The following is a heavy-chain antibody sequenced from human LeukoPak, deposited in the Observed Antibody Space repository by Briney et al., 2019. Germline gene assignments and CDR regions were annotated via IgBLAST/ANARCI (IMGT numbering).Heavy chain of an antibody. Sequence: GGCLRLSCVASGFTFSSYAMHWVRQAPGKGLEYVSGISSNGGSTYYANSVKDRFNISRDNSKNTLYLQMGSLRAEDTAVYHCARAGRIDASLGMDVWGQGTTVTVSS. CDR1: GFTFSSYA. V-gene: IGHV3-64*01. J-gene: IGHJ6*02. CDR3: ARAGRIDASLGMDV. CDR2: ISSNGGST.